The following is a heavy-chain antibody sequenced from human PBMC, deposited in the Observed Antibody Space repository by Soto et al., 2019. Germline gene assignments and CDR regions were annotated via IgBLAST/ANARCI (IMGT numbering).Heavy chain of an antibody. D-gene: IGHD2-2*01. V-gene: IGHV1-3*01. CDR1: GYTFTSYA. CDR3: AGDGYCSSTSCYAQWPPYYYYGMDA. CDR2: INAGNGNT. J-gene: IGHJ6*02. Sequence: ASVKVSCKASGYTFTSYAMHWVRQAPGQRLEWMGWINAGNGNTKYSQKFQGRVTITRDTSASTAYMELSSLRSEDTAVYYCAGDGYCSSTSCYAQWPPYYYYGMDAWGQGTTVTVSS.